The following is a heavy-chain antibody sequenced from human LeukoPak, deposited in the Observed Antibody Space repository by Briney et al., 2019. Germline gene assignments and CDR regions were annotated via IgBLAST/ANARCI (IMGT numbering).Heavy chain of an antibody. CDR3: ARDLDSSSVFYYYYYMDV. D-gene: IGHD6-6*01. CDR1: GFTFSSYW. Sequence: GGSLRLSCAASGFTFSSYWMSSVRQAPGKGLEWVANIKQDGSEKYYVDSVKGRFTISRDNAKNSLYLQMNSLRAEDTAVYYCARDLDSSSVFYYYYYMDVWGKGTTVTVSS. J-gene: IGHJ6*03. CDR2: IKQDGSEK. V-gene: IGHV3-7*01.